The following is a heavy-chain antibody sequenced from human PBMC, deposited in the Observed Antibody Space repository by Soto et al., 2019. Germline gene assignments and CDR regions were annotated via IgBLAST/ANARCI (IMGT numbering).Heavy chain of an antibody. Sequence: QVQLVQSGAEVKKPGSSVKVSCKASGGTFSSYAISWVRQAPGQGLEWMGGIIPIFGTANYAQKFQGRVTITADESTSTSYMELSSLRSEDTAVYYCARAPLSTAMVSEHWYFDLWCRGTLVTVSS. J-gene: IGHJ2*01. D-gene: IGHD5-18*01. CDR1: GGTFSSYA. CDR2: IIPIFGTA. V-gene: IGHV1-69*12. CDR3: ARAPLSTAMVSEHWYFDL.